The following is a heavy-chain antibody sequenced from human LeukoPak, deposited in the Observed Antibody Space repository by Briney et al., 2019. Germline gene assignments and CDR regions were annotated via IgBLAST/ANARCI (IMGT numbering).Heavy chain of an antibody. CDR2: IYYSGST. CDR1: GDSISSYY. Sequence: SETLSLTCTVSGDSISSYYWSWIRQPPGKGLEWIGYIYYSGSTNYNPSLKSRVTISVDTSKNQFSLKLSSVTAADTAVYYCARGRGCSGGSCYPRYSFFDYWGQGTLVTVSS. CDR3: ARGRGCSGGSCYPRYSFFDY. J-gene: IGHJ4*02. V-gene: IGHV4-59*01. D-gene: IGHD2-15*01.